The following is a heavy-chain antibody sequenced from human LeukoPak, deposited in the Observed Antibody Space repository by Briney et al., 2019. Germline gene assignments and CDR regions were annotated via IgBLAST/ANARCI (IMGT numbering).Heavy chain of an antibody. J-gene: IGHJ4*02. CDR3: ARDYCSGGSCYSDY. V-gene: IGHV3-30*02. Sequence: GGSLRLSCAASGFTFSSYGMHWVRQAPGKGLEWVAFIRYDGSNKYYADSVKGRFTISRDNAKNSLYLQMNSLRAEDTAVYYCARDYCSGGSCYSDYWGQGTLVTVSS. CDR1: GFTFSSYG. D-gene: IGHD2-15*01. CDR2: IRYDGSNK.